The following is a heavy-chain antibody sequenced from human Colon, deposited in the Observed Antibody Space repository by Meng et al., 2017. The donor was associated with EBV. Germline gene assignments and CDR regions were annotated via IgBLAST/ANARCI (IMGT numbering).Heavy chain of an antibody. J-gene: IGHJ4*02. D-gene: IGHD2-21*01. V-gene: IGHV4-30-4*01. Sequence: VQLQESGSGLVEPSQTLSLTCTAPGGSMSSGNYYWSWIRQPPGKGLEWIGYIHHSGSAYYNPSLKSRVSISVDTAKSQFSLNLNSMTAADTAVYYCASFDHIPRRNYFDYWGQGTLVTVSS. CDR3: ASFDHIPRRNYFDY. CDR1: GGSMSSGNYY. CDR2: IHHSGSA.